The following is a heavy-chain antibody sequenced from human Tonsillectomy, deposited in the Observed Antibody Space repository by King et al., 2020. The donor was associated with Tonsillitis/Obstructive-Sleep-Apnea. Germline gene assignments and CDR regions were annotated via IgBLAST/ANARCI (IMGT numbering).Heavy chain of an antibody. D-gene: IGHD3-3*01. CDR1: GFIFKTYV. V-gene: IGHV3-64*01. J-gene: IGHJ4*02. CDR2: ISSNGGST. Sequence: VQLVESGGGLVQPGGSLRLSCAASGFIFKTYVMNWVRQAPGKGLEYVSAISSNGGSTYYANSVKGRFIISRDNSKNTLYLQMGSLRAEDMSVYYCARSRDYDFWSNHSYYFDYWGQGTLVTVSS. CDR3: ARSRDYDFWSNHSYYFDY.